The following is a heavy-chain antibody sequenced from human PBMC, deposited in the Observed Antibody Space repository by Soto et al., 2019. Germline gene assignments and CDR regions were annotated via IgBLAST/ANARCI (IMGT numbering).Heavy chain of an antibody. CDR2: INPNGGST. CDR3: ARSSGGVVGIIIECCNCLAH. V-gene: IGHV1-46*01. Sequence: ASVKVSCKVPADTFTSYYIHWVRQAPGHGLEWVGLINPNGGSTRFAQTFQGRITMTTDTSTSTVYMELRSLRSEDTAVYYCARSSGGVVGIIIECCNCLAHWGQGSLVTVSS. J-gene: IGHJ5*02. D-gene: IGHD3-16*02. CDR1: ADTFTSYY.